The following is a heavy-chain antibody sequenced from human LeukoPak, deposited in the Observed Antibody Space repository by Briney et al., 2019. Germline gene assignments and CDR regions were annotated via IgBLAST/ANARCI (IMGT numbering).Heavy chain of an antibody. CDR3: ATNSPGSSGWYVGPFER. Sequence: PGGSLRLSRAGSGFTFSFYAMNWVRQAPGKGLEWVSSISGSSGYLYYADSVKGRFTISRDNANNSLYLQMNSLRDEDTAIYYCATNSPGSSGWYVGPFERWGQGTLVTVSS. D-gene: IGHD6-19*01. V-gene: IGHV3-21*01. CDR1: GFTFSFYA. J-gene: IGHJ4*02. CDR2: ISGSSGYL.